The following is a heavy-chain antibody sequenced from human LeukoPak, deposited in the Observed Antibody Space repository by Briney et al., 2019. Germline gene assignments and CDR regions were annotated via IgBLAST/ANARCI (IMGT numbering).Heavy chain of an antibody. D-gene: IGHD3-22*01. CDR2: INHSGST. V-gene: IGHV4-61*09. CDR3: ARVYYYDSSGYYFDFDY. Sequence: SQTLSLTCTVSGGSISSGSYYWSWIRQPAGKGLEWIGEINHSGSTNYNPSLKSRVTISVDTSKNQFSLKLSSVTAADTAVYYCARVYYYDSSGYYFDFDYWGQGTLVTVSS. J-gene: IGHJ4*02. CDR1: GGSISSGSYY.